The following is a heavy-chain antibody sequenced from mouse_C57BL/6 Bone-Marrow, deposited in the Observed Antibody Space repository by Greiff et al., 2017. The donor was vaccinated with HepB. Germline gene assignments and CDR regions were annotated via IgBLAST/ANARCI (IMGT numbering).Heavy chain of an antibody. CDR2: IDPANGNT. Sequence: EVMLVESVAELVRPGASVKLSCTASGFNIKNTYMHWVKQRPEQGLEWIGRIDPANGNTKYAPKFQGKATITADTSSNTAYLQLSSLTSEDTAIYYCARLLITTVVATGYWGQGTTLTVSS. D-gene: IGHD1-1*01. J-gene: IGHJ2*01. CDR3: ARLLITTVVATGY. V-gene: IGHV14-3*01. CDR1: GFNIKNTY.